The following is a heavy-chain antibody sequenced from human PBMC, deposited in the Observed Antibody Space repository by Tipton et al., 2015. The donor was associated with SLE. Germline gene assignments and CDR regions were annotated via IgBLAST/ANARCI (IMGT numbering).Heavy chain of an antibody. D-gene: IGHD1-1*01. CDR2: ISWNSDSI. CDR3: VRDLGGGYNNIDY. Sequence: SLRLSCAASGFTFDDYAMHWVRQVPGKGLEWVSGISWNSDSIGYADSVKGRFTISRDNSKNTLYVQMNSLRTEDTALYYCVRDLGGGYNNIDYWGQGTLVTVSS. CDR1: GFTFDDYA. J-gene: IGHJ4*02. V-gene: IGHV3-9*01.